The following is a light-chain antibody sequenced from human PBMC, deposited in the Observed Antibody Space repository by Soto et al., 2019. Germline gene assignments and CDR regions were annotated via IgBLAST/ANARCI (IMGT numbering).Light chain of an antibody. V-gene: IGKV1-39*01. CDR1: QSIGSY. CDR2: AAS. J-gene: IGKJ1*01. CDR3: HQSYSTAWT. Sequence: IQMTQSPSSLSASVGDRVTMTCRASQSIGSYVNWYQEKPGEAPKVLIFAASSLQSGVPSRFSGSGSGTDFTLTISSLQPEDFATYYCHQSYSTAWTFGQGTKVDIK.